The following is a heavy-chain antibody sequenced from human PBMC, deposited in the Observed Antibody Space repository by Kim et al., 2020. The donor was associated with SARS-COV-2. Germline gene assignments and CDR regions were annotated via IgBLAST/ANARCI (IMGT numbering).Heavy chain of an antibody. Sequence: GGSLRLSCAASGFTFSSYGMHWVRQAPGKGLEWVAVISYDGSNKYYADSVKGRFTISRDNSKNTLYLQMNSLRAEDTAVYYCAKRSRDGYNYLDYWGQGT. D-gene: IGHD5-12*01. CDR1: GFTFSSYG. V-gene: IGHV3-30*18. CDR3: AKRSRDGYNYLDY. CDR2: ISYDGSNK. J-gene: IGHJ4*02.